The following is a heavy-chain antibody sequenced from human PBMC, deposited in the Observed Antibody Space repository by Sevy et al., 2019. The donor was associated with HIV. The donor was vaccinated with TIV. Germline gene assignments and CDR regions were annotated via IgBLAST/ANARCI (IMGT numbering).Heavy chain of an antibody. Sequence: ASVKVSCKASGYTFTSYGISWVRQAPGQGLEWMGWISAYNGNTNYAQKLQGRVTMTTDTSTSTAYMELRSLRSDDTAVYYCARDGRRDGYNMGAIDYWGQGTLVTVSS. CDR3: ARDGRRDGYNMGAIDY. CDR2: ISAYNGNT. D-gene: IGHD5-12*01. J-gene: IGHJ4*02. CDR1: GYTFTSYG. V-gene: IGHV1-18*01.